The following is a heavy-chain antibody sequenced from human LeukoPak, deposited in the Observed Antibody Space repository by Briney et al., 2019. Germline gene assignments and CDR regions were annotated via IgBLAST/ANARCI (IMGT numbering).Heavy chain of an antibody. V-gene: IGHV1-8*01. D-gene: IGHD2-8*01. J-gene: IGHJ4*02. CDR2: MNPNSGNT. CDR3: ARTLRRGRYCTNGVCYSFDY. Sequence: ASVKVSCKASGYTFTSYDINWVRQATGQRLEWMGWMNPNSGNTGYAQKFQGRVTMTRNTSISTAYMELSSLRSEDTAVYYCARTLRRGRYCTNGVCYSFDYWGQGTLVTVSS. CDR1: GYTFTSYD.